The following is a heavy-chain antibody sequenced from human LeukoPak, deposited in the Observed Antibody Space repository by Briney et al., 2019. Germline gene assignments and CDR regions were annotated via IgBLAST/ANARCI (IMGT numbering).Heavy chain of an antibody. CDR1: GFTFSSYG. V-gene: IGHV3-33*06. CDR2: IWYDGSNK. J-gene: IGHJ4*02. D-gene: IGHD3-22*01. Sequence: LRLSCAASGFTFSSYGMHWVRQAPGKGLEWVAVIWYDGSNKYYADSVKGRFTISRDNSKNTLYLQMNSLRAEDTAVYYCAKEPSSGYYYDYWGQGTLVTVSS. CDR3: AKEPSSGYYYDY.